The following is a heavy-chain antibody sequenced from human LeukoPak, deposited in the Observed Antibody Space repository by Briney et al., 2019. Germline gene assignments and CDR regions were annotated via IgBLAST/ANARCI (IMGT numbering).Heavy chain of an antibody. Sequence: GGSLRLSCEASGFIFSDYYMDWVRQPPGGGLEWVGRSRSKAHSYTTEYAASVRGRFVVSRDASTNSLYLQMNSVKVEDTAVYYCARAHSPGPVVTPWLDWFDPWGQGTLVTVSS. CDR2: SRSKAHSYTT. D-gene: IGHD4-23*01. J-gene: IGHJ5*02. CDR1: GFIFSDYY. CDR3: ARAHSPGPVVTPWLDWFDP. V-gene: IGHV3-72*01.